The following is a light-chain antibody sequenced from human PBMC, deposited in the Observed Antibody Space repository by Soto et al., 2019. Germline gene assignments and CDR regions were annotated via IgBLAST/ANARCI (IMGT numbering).Light chain of an antibody. J-gene: IGKJ4*01. V-gene: IGKV3-20*01. CDR1: QSVTNREY. CDR3: QNYGSSPLT. CDR2: GES. Sequence: EVVLTQSPGTLSLSPGERATLSCRASQSVTNREYLAWYQQHPGQALRLLIYGESSRAIGIPDRFNGSGSVTDFTLTISRLEPEDSALYYCQNYGSSPLTFGGGTKVEIK.